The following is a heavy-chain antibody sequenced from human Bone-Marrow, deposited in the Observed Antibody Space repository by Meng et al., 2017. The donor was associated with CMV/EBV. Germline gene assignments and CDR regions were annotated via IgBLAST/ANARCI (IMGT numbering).Heavy chain of an antibody. J-gene: IGHJ6*02. CDR3: AREIVVVPAAIYYYYGMDV. CDR1: GFTFSDYY. D-gene: IGHD2-2*02. Sequence: GESLKISCAASGFTFSDYYMSWIRQAPGKGLEWVSYISSSASTIYYADSVKGRFTISRDNAKNSLYLQMNSLRAEDTAVYYCAREIVVVPAAIYYYYGMDVWGQGTTVTVSS. CDR2: ISSSASTI. V-gene: IGHV3-11*04.